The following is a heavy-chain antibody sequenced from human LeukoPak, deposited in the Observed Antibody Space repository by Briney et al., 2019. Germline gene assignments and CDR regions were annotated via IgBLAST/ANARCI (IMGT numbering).Heavy chain of an antibody. J-gene: IGHJ6*03. Sequence: GSLRLSCAASGITFSRYGMHWVRQAPGKGLEWVTFIRYDGSIKYYADSVKGRFTMSRDNSKNTLFLQMNSLRAEDTAVYYCAKTVGASTFYYYMDVWGKGTTVTVTS. CDR2: IRYDGSIK. CDR3: AKTVGASTFYYYMDV. V-gene: IGHV3-30*02. D-gene: IGHD1-26*01. CDR1: GITFSRYG.